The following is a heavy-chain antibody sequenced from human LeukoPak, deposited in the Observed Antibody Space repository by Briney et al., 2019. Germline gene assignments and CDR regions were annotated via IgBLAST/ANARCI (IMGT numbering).Heavy chain of an antibody. D-gene: IGHD1-26*01. CDR3: AASIVGATDAFDY. CDR1: GYTFTSYG. V-gene: IGHV1-58*02. Sequence: SVKVSCKASGYTFTSYGISWVRQAPGQGLEWIGWIVVGSGNTNYAQKFQERVTITRDMSTSTAYMELSSLRSEDTAVYYCAASIVGATDAFDYWGQGTLVTVSS. CDR2: IVVGSGNT. J-gene: IGHJ4*02.